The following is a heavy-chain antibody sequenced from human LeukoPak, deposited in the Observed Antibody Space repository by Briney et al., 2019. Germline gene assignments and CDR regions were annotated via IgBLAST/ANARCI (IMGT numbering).Heavy chain of an antibody. CDR3: AREGFDY. Sequence: ASVKVSCKASGYTFTNYDISWVRQAPGQGLEWMGYMNPNSGNTGYAQKFQGRVTITKNTSISTAYMELSSLRSEDTAVYYCAREGFDYWGQGTLVTVSS. J-gene: IGHJ4*02. V-gene: IGHV1-8*03. CDR1: GYTFTNYD. CDR2: MNPNSGNT.